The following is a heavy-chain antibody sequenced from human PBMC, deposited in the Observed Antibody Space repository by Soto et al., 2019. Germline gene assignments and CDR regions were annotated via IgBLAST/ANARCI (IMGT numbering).Heavy chain of an antibody. J-gene: IGHJ4*02. CDR3: ARDGYCSGGSCYSVPVFDY. CDR1: GFTFSSYG. V-gene: IGHV3-33*01. Sequence: QVQLVESGGGVVQPGRSLRLSCAASGFTFSSYGMHWVRQAPGKGLAWVAVIWYDGSNKYYADSVKGRFTISRDNSKNKLYLQMNSLRAEDTAVYYCARDGYCSGGSCYSVPVFDYWGQGTLVTVSS. D-gene: IGHD2-15*01. CDR2: IWYDGSNK.